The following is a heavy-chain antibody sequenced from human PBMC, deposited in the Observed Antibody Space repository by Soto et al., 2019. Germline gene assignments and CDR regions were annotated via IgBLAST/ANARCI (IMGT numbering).Heavy chain of an antibody. CDR1: GDTCISSG. D-gene: IGHD2-15*01. CDR2: ISGYKGDT. Sequence: ASLKVSCNASGDTCISSGISWVLQAPGQGLEWMGWISGYKGDTNYAQKFQGRVTLTTDTSTSTAYMELRSLTPGDTAIYYCARIEYCSGGNCYSAFDIWGQGTLVTVSS. J-gene: IGHJ3*02. CDR3: ARIEYCSGGNCYSAFDI. V-gene: IGHV1-18*01.